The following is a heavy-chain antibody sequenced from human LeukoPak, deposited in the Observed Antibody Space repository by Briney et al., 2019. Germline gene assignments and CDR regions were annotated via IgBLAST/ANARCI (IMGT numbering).Heavy chain of an antibody. CDR2: IHSADSNT. Sequence: RGESLKISCKDSGYSFTNYWIGRVRQMPGKGLEWMGIIHSADSNTKYSPSFQGQVTISADKSISTAYLQWSGLKASDTAMYYCAGARHGDYRWDYWGQGTLVTVSS. D-gene: IGHD4-17*01. CDR1: GYSFTNYW. CDR3: AGARHGDYRWDY. J-gene: IGHJ4*02. V-gene: IGHV5-51*01.